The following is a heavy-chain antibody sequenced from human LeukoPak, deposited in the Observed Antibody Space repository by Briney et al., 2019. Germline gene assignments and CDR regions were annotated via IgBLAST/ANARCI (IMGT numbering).Heavy chain of an antibody. CDR3: ARNYDILTGYYGTFDY. CDR2: IYYSGST. D-gene: IGHD3-9*01. Sequence: SETLSLTCTVSGGSISTYYWSWIRQPPGKGLEWIGYIYYSGSTDYNPSLKSRVTISLDTSKNQFSLKLSSVTAADTAVYYCARNYDILTGYYGTFDYWGQGTLVTVSS. CDR1: GGSISTYY. V-gene: IGHV4-59*08. J-gene: IGHJ4*02.